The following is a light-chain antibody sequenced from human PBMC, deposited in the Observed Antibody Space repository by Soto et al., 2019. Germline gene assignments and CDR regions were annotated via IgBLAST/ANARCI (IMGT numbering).Light chain of an antibody. J-gene: IGKJ1*01. Sequence: TMLTQSACALPLSPGERATLSCRPSQGFXDIRLAWYQQNPGQSPRLPXDGASRSATGSPDRLSGSGSGTDFTPPISRREPEDCEWYYWQYYGYATWTFGQGTKVDIK. CDR3: QYYGYATWT. CDR1: QGFXDIR. V-gene: IGKV3-20*01. CDR2: GAS.